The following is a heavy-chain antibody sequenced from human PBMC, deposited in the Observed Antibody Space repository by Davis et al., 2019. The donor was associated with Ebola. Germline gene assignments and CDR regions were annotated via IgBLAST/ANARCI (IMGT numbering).Heavy chain of an antibody. Sequence: GGSLRLSCAASGFTFDDYAMHWIRQAPGKGLEWVSYISSSGNTIYYADSVKGRFTISRDNAKNSLYLQMNSLRAEDTAVYYCARDLITISRRYYGMDVWGQGTTVTVSS. D-gene: IGHD3-3*01. CDR2: ISSSGNTI. J-gene: IGHJ6*02. CDR3: ARDLITISRRYYGMDV. CDR1: GFTFDDYA. V-gene: IGHV3-11*01.